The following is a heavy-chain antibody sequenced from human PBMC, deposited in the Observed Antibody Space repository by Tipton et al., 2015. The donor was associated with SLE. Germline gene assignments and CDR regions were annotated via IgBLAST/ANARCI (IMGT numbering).Heavy chain of an antibody. J-gene: IGHJ4*02. CDR1: GLPFRNFW. Sequence: SLRLSCAASGLPFRNFWMSWVRQAPGKGLEWVANIKEDGSDKNYVDSVRGRLTISRDNAKDSMFLQMNNLRGEDTAQYYCAREISSGAFDYWGRGILVTVSS. CDR3: AREISSGAFDY. V-gene: IGHV3-7*01. CDR2: IKEDGSDK. D-gene: IGHD2-8*02.